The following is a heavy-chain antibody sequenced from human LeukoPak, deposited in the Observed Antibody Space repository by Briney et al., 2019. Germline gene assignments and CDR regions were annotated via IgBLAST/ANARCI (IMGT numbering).Heavy chain of an antibody. J-gene: IGHJ4*02. CDR3: AKDPTHYRVWDDYDSTVLSY. CDR1: GFTFSSYS. Sequence: GGSLRLSCAASGFTFSSYSMNWVRQAPGKGLEWAAFIRYDGSNKYYADSVKGRFTISRDNSKNTLYLQMNSLRAADTAVNYCAKDPTHYRVWDDYDSTVLSYWGQGTLVTVSS. D-gene: IGHD3-22*01. CDR2: IRYDGSNK. V-gene: IGHV3-30*02.